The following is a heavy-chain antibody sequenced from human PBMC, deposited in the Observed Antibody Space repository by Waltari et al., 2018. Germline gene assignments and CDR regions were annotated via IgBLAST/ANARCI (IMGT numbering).Heavy chain of an antibody. Sequence: QVQLVQSGAEVKKPGSSVKVSCKASGGSFSPDAITWGRQAPGQGLEWMGGIIPMFETANYAQKFQERVTITTDGSMTTAYMELSSLTSEDTAVYYCARGGLYGQQLLESAFEIWGQGTKVTVAS. D-gene: IGHD6-13*01. CDR3: ARGGLYGQQLLESAFEI. J-gene: IGHJ3*02. CDR1: GGSFSPDA. V-gene: IGHV1-69*05. CDR2: IIPMFETA.